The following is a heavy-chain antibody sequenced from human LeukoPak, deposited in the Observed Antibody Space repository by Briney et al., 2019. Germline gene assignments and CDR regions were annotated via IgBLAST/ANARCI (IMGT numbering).Heavy chain of an antibody. CDR3: AKGAEIDH. CDR1: GSNFNNFA. J-gene: IGHJ4*02. V-gene: IGHV3-23*01. Sequence: GGSLRLSCAASGSNFNNFAMSWVRQAPGKGLEWLSAMTGPADTTYYAESVKGRFTISRDYSKSMVFLQMNSLRVEDTAIYYCAKGAEIDHWGQGTLVTVSS. CDR2: MTGPADTT.